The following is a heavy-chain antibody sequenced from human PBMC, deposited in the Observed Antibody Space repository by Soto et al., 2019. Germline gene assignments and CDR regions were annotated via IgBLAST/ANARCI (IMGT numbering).Heavy chain of an antibody. CDR3: ARGDVTKIVVTTYYGMDV. J-gene: IGHJ6*02. Sequence: QVQLVQSGAEVKKPGSSVKVSCKASGGTLSNYGISWVRQAPGQGLEWMGGIIPVFGTANYAQKFQGRVTITADESTTTVYMDVSSLRSDDTAVYYCARGDVTKIVVTTYYGMDVWGQGTTVTVSS. CDR2: IIPVFGTA. D-gene: IGHD3-22*01. CDR1: GGTLSNYG. V-gene: IGHV1-69*12.